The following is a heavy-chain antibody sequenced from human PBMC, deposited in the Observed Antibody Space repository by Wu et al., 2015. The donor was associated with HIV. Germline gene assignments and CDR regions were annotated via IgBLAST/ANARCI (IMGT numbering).Heavy chain of an antibody. CDR1: GYTFSKYD. CDR2: MNPNSGDT. D-gene: IGHD2-15*01. V-gene: IGHV1-8*01. J-gene: IGHJ6*02. Sequence: QVQLVQSGAEVKEPGASVKVSCKASGYTFSKYDINWVRQATGQELEWMGWMNPNSGDTGYAQKFQGRVTMTRDSSKSTAYMELSSLRSEDTAVYYCAVVSRRAHYGLDVWGQGTTVTVSS. CDR3: AVVSRRAHYGLDV.